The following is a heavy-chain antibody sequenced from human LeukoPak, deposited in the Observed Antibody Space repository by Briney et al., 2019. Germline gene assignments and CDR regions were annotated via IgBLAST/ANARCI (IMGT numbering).Heavy chain of an antibody. V-gene: IGHV4-59*01. CDR3: ARLGGGRGGHDYGGNFDAFDI. CDR1: GGSISSYH. J-gene: IGHJ3*02. Sequence: MPSETLSLTCTVSGGSISSYHWSWIRQPPGKGLEWIGYIYYSGSTNYNPSLKSRVTISVDTSKNQFSLKLSSVTAADTAVYYCARLGGGRGGHDYGGNFDAFDIWGQGTMVTVSS. CDR2: IYYSGST. D-gene: IGHD4-23*01.